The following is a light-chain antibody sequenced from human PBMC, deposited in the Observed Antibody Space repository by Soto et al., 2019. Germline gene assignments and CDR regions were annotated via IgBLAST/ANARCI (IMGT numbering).Light chain of an antibody. Sequence: ENVLAQSPGTLSLSPGERATLSCRASQSIANSYVAWFQQRPGQAPRLVLYGAYNRAAGIPDRFSGSGSGTDFTLTIGRLEPEDFAMYYCQQYGASPRTFGRGTRLEIK. CDR2: GAY. CDR1: QSIANSY. CDR3: QQYGASPRT. V-gene: IGKV3-20*01. J-gene: IGKJ5*01.